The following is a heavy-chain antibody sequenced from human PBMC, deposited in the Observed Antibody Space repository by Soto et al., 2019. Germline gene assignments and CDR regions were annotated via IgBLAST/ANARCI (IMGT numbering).Heavy chain of an antibody. CDR3: ARDTGGSSSITANYYMDV. CDR2: IYYSGST. Sequence: SETLSLTCTVSGGSISSYYWSWIRQPPGKGLEWIGYIYYSGSTNYNPSLKSRVTISVDTSKNQFSLKLSSVTAADTAVYYCARDTGGSSSITANYYMDVWGKGTTVTVSS. J-gene: IGHJ6*03. CDR1: GGSISSYY. V-gene: IGHV4-59*01. D-gene: IGHD6-6*01.